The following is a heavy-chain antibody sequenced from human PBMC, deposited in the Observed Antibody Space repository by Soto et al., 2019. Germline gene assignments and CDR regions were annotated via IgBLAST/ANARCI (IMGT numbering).Heavy chain of an antibody. J-gene: IGHJ2*01. CDR2: ISFGVTT. D-gene: IGHD6-6*01. CDR1: GGSISSSDYY. Sequence: QVHLQESGPGLVKPSETLSLTCTVSGGSISSSDYYWGWVRQPPGKGLEWIGSISFGVTTYYNPSLKSRLTKSIDTSTNQFSLQLSSVTAADTAVYYCATSSVSRLLNHWYFDLWGRGTLVTVSP. CDR3: ATSSVSRLLNHWYFDL. V-gene: IGHV4-39*01.